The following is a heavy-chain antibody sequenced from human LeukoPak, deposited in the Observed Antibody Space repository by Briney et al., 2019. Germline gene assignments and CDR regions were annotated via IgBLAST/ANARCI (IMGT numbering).Heavy chain of an antibody. CDR3: ARDMTLVTIGHAAFDI. CDR1: GFTFDYYY. Sequence: GGSLRLSCTASGFTFDYYYMTWIRQPPGKGLEWVSYISNSGNTIYYADSVKGRFTISRDNAKNSLYLQMNSLRVDDTAVYYCARDMTLVTIGHAAFDIWGQGTFVTVSS. CDR2: ISNSGNTI. V-gene: IGHV3-11*01. J-gene: IGHJ3*02. D-gene: IGHD4/OR15-4a*01.